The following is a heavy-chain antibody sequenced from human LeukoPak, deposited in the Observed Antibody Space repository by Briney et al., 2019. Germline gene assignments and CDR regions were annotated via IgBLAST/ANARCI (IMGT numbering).Heavy chain of an antibody. CDR2: IYYSGST. CDR1: GGSISSSSYY. J-gene: IGHJ4*02. CDR3: ARDPSSSWTANYFDY. Sequence: SETLSLTCTVSGGSISSSSYYWGWIRQPPGKGLEWIGSIYYSGSTYYNPSLKSRVTISVDTSKNQFSLKLSSVTAADTAVYYCARDPSSSWTANYFDYWGQGTLVTVSS. V-gene: IGHV4-39*07. D-gene: IGHD6-13*01.